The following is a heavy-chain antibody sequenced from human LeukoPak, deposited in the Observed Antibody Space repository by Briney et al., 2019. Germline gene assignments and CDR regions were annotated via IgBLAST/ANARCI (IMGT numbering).Heavy chain of an antibody. CDR2: IYTSGST. J-gene: IGHJ4*02. V-gene: IGHV4-4*09. CDR3: ARLGLGTSNYCGGDCYKPYYFDY. Sequence: SETLSLTCTVSGGSISSYYWSWIRQPPGKGLEGIGYIYTSGSTNYNPSLKSRVTISVDTSKNQFSLKLSSVTAAGTAVYYCARLGLGTSNYCGGDCYKPYYFDYWGQGTLVTVSS. D-gene: IGHD2-21*02. CDR1: GGSISSYY.